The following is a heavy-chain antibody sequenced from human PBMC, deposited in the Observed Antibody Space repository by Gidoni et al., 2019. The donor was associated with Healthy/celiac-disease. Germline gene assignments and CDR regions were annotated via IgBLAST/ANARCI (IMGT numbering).Heavy chain of an antibody. CDR3: ASEAASMATITPLDY. V-gene: IGHV1-69*02. J-gene: IGHJ4*02. CDR1: GGTFSSYS. D-gene: IGHD5-12*01. Sequence: QVQLVQSGAEVKKPGTPVKVSCKASGGTFSSYSLSLLRQDPGQGLEWMGRIIPILCIANYEHKFQGRVTITADKSTSTAYMELSSLRSEYTAVYYCASEAASMATITPLDYWGQGTLVTVSS. CDR2: IIPILCIA.